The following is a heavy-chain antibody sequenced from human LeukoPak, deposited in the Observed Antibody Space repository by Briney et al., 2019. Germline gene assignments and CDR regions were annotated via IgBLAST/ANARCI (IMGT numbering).Heavy chain of an antibody. J-gene: IGHJ4*02. V-gene: IGHV3-53*01. CDR3: VRDPGVDGYNQLDY. Sequence: PGGSLRLSCAASGFTVSSNYMSWVRQAPGKGLEWVSVIYSGGSTYYADSVKGRFTISRDNSKNTLYLQMNSLRAEDTAVYYCVRDPGVDGYNQLDYWGQGTLVTVSS. D-gene: IGHD5-24*01. CDR2: IYSGGST. CDR1: GFTVSSNY.